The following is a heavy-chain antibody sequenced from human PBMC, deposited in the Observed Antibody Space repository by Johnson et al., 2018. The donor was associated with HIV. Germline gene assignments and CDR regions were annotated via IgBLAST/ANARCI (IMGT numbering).Heavy chain of an antibody. CDR3: ARCYDSSAYYYVGAFDI. Sequence: QVQLVESGGGLVPPGGSLRLSCAASGFIVRSNYMSWIRPAPGKGLAWVSYITSSASTIYYADSVKGRFTISRDNAKNSLFLQMNSLGAEDTAVYYCARCYDSSAYYYVGAFDIWGQGTMVTVSS. D-gene: IGHD3-22*01. CDR2: ITSSASTI. CDR1: GFIVRSNY. V-gene: IGHV3-11*04. J-gene: IGHJ3*02.